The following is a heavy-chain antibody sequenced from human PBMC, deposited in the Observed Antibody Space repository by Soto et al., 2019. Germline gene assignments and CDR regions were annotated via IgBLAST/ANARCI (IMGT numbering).Heavy chain of an antibody. D-gene: IGHD2-2*02. CDR1: GGSISSYY. CDR3: ARDYCSSTSCYTGYYGMDV. J-gene: IGHJ6*02. Sequence: QVQLQESGPGLVKPSETLSLTCTVSGGSISSYYWGWIRQPPGKGLEWIGYIYYSGSTNYNPSLKSRVTISVDTSKNQFSLKLSSVTAADTAVYYCARDYCSSTSCYTGYYGMDVWGQGTTVTVSS. CDR2: IYYSGST. V-gene: IGHV4-59*01.